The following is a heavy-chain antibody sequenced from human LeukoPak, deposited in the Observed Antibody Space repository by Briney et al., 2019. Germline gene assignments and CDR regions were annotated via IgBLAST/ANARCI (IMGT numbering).Heavy chain of an antibody. Sequence: ESLKISCKASGDTFTNYWIAWVRQIPGKGLEWMGIIYPGDSDARYSPSVEGQVTISVDKSISTAFLQWSSLKASDTAMYYCARGGVFSSSWFAYFDYWGQGTLVTVSS. D-gene: IGHD6-13*01. V-gene: IGHV5-51*01. CDR2: IYPGDSDA. CDR3: ARGGVFSSSWFAYFDY. CDR1: GDTFTNYW. J-gene: IGHJ4*02.